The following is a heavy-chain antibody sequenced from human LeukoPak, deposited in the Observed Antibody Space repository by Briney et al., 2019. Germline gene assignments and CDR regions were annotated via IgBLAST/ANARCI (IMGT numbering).Heavy chain of an antibody. CDR3: ARVSPGGNSDY. CDR2: IYSSGST. CDR1: GGSISSYY. Sequence: SETLSLTCPVSGGSISSYYWSWIRQPAGKGLEWIGRIYSSGSTNYNPSLKSRVTMSVDMSRNQFSLKLSSVTAADTAVYYCARVSPGGNSDYLGQGTLVTVSS. D-gene: IGHD4-23*01. J-gene: IGHJ4*02. V-gene: IGHV4-4*07.